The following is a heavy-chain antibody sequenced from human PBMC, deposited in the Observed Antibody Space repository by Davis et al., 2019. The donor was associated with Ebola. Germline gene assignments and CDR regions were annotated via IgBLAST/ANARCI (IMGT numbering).Heavy chain of an antibody. Sequence: ASVKVSCKASGYTFTSYYMHWVRQAPGQGLEWMGIINPSGGSTSYAQKFQGRVTMTRDTSTSTVYMELSRLRSDDTAVYYCARDNDLGAFDIWGQGTMVTVSS. CDR2: INPSGGST. CDR1: GYTFTSYY. J-gene: IGHJ3*02. D-gene: IGHD3-3*01. CDR3: ARDNDLGAFDI. V-gene: IGHV1-46*01.